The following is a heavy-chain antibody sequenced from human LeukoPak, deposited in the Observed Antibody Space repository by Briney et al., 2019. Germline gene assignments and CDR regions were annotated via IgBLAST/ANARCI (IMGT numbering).Heavy chain of an antibody. V-gene: IGHV3-23*01. D-gene: IGHD3-16*01. CDR1: GFTFDDYG. Sequence: GGSLRLSCAASGFTFDDYGMNWVRQAPGKGLEWVSDYADSVKGRFTISRDNSKNTLYLQMNSLRAEDTAVYYCARDLLGGGTFDIWGQGTMVTVSS. J-gene: IGHJ3*02. CDR3: ARDLLGGGTFDI.